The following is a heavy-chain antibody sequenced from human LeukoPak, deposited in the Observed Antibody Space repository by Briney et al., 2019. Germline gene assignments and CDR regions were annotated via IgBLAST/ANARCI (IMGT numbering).Heavy chain of an antibody. CDR2: IIPIFRTA. D-gene: IGHD6-19*01. V-gene: IGHV1-69*05. CDR3: VRSGIAVAFLAY. J-gene: IGHJ4*02. Sequence: ASVKVSCKASGGTFSSYAISWVRQAPGQELEWMGGIIPIFRTANYAQKFQGRVTITMDAFTSTAYMELSSLRCEDAAVYYWVRSGIAVAFLAYWGQEPLVTV. CDR1: GGTFSSYA.